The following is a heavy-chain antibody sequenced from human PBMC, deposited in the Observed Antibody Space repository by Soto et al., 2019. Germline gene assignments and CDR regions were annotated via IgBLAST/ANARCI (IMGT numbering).Heavy chain of an antibody. CDR2: IYYSGST. V-gene: IGHV4-39*01. J-gene: IGHJ3*02. D-gene: IGHD3-16*01. CDR3: ARHRGGFWGVLGQENDAFDI. Sequence: SETLSLTCTVSGGSISSSSYYWGWIRQPPGKGLEWIGSIYYSGSTYYNPSLKSRVTISVDTSKNQFSLKLSSVTAADTAVYYCARHRGGFWGVLGQENDAFDIWGQGTMVTVSS. CDR1: GGSISSSSYY.